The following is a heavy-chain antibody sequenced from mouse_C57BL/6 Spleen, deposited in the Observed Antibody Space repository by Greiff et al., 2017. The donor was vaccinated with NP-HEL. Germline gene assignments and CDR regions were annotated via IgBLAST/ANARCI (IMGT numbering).Heavy chain of an antibody. CDR1: GYTFTSYW. D-gene: IGHD1-1*01. J-gene: IGHJ4*01. Sequence: QVQLQQPGAELVKPGASVKLSCKASGYTFTSYWMHWVKQRPGRGLEWMGRIDPNSGGTKYNEKFKSKATLTVDKPSSTAYMQLSSLTSEDSAVYYCARGGNYYGSTYAMDYWGQGTSVTVSS. V-gene: IGHV1-72*01. CDR3: ARGGNYYGSTYAMDY. CDR2: IDPNSGGT.